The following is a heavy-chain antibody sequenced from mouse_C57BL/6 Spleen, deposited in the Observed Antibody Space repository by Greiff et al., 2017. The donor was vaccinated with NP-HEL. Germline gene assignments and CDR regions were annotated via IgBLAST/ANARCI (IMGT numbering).Heavy chain of an antibody. D-gene: IGHD1-1*01. J-gene: IGHJ4*01. Sequence: QVQLQQSGPELVKPGASVKISCKASGYSFTSYYIHWVKQRPGQGLEWIGWIYPGSGNTKYNEKFKGKATLTADTSSSTAYMQLSSLTSEDSAVYYCARGGHYYGSSYDYAMDYWGQGTSVTVSS. CDR3: ARGGHYYGSSYDYAMDY. V-gene: IGHV1-66*01. CDR1: GYSFTSYY. CDR2: IYPGSGNT.